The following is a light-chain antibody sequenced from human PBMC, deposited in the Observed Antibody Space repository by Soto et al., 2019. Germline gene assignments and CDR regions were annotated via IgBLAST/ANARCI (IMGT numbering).Light chain of an antibody. CDR3: QKYNRFPLT. V-gene: IGKV1-27*01. Sequence: NQMTQSPSSLSASVGDSVTITCRASLGIGKFLAWYQQRPGKVPKLLIYGASTLQSGVPSRFSGRGSVRDFTLTISSLQPEDVATYYCQKYNRFPLTFGQGTKVEL. CDR1: LGIGKF. CDR2: GAS. J-gene: IGKJ1*01.